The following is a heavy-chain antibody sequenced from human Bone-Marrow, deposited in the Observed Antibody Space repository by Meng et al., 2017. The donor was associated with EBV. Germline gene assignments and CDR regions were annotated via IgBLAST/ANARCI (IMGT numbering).Heavy chain of an antibody. V-gene: IGHV3-23*01. J-gene: IGHJ4*02. CDR2: LAADSGAT. CDR3: AKDRPYYFEWLPNFDY. Sequence: GELLGTVGGLVQPGGSRRLSWGASGFTFSDFAMSWVRQAPGKGLQWVSSLAADSGATYSADSVRGRFTISRDNSKNTLYLQMSGLRAEDTAIYYCAKDRPYYFEWLPNFDYWGQGILVTVSS. D-gene: IGHD3-9*01. CDR1: GFTFSDFA.